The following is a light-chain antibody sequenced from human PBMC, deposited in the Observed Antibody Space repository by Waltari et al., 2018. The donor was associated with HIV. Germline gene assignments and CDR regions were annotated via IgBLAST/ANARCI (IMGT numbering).Light chain of an antibody. CDR1: QSVSSSY. CDR3: QQYSSSPPIT. Sequence: EIVLTQSPGTLSLSPGERATLSCRASQSVSSSYLAWYQQKPGQAPSLLIYGASSMATGIPDRFSGSGSGTDFTLTISRLEPEDFAVYYCQQYSSSPPITFGQGTRLEIK. V-gene: IGKV3-20*01. J-gene: IGKJ5*01. CDR2: GAS.